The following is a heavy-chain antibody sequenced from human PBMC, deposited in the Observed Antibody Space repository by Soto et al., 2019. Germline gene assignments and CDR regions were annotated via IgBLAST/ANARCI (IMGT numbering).Heavy chain of an antibody. J-gene: IGHJ4*02. CDR2: IYHSGST. Sequence: SETLSLTCAVSGYSISSGYYWGFIRQPPGKGLERIGSIYHSGSTYYNPSLKSRVTISVDTSKNQFSLKLSSVTAADTAVYYCARDRESLFTYYYDSSGYRGYFDYWGQGTLVTVSS. CDR3: ARDRESLFTYYYDSSGYRGYFDY. V-gene: IGHV4-38-2*02. D-gene: IGHD3-22*01. CDR1: GYSISSGYY.